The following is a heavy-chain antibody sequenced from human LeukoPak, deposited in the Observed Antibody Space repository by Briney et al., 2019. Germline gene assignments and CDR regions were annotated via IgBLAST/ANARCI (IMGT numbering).Heavy chain of an antibody. V-gene: IGHV3-48*01. CDR1: GFTFSSYS. CDR3: TSLSNTDKDDY. D-gene: IGHD1/OR15-1a*01. Sequence: GGSLRLSCAASGFTFSSYSMNWVRQAPGKGLEWVSYISSSSGIIYYADSVKGRFTISRDNAKNSLYLQMNSLRAEDTAVYYCTSLSNTDKDDYWGQGTLVTVSS. CDR2: ISSSSGII. J-gene: IGHJ4*02.